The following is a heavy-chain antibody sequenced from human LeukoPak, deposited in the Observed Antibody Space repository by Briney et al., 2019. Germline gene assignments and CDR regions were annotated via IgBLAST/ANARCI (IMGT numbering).Heavy chain of an antibody. D-gene: IGHD5-18*01. Sequence: PGGSLRLSCAASGFTFSRYWMSWVRQAPGKGLEWVANIKQDGSEKYYVDSVKGRFTISRDNAKNSLYLQMNSLRAEDTAVYYCARDWSLNTAMAPRVSQMDVWGKGTTVTVSS. CDR2: IKQDGSEK. CDR1: GFTFSRYW. J-gene: IGHJ6*04. CDR3: ARDWSLNTAMAPRVSQMDV. V-gene: IGHV3-7*01.